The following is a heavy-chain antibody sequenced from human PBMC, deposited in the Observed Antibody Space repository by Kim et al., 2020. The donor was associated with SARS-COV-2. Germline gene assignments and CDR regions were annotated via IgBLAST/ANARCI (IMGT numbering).Heavy chain of an antibody. D-gene: IGHD3-10*01. CDR1: GFTFSSYG. V-gene: IGHV3-30*18. CDR3: AKESGSGSYYGWTYYYYG. J-gene: IGHJ6*01. Sequence: GGSLRLSCAASGFTFSSYGMHWVRQAPGKWLEWVAVISYDGSNKNYADSVKGRFTISRDNSKNTLYLQMNSLRAEDTAVYYCAKESGSGSYYGWTYYYYG. CDR2: ISYDGSNK.